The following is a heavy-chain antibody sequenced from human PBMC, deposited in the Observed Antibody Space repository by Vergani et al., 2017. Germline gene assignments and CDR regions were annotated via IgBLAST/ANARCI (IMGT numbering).Heavy chain of an antibody. V-gene: IGHV4-39*01. D-gene: IGHD3-10*01. Sequence: QLQLQESGPGLVKPSETLSLTCTVSGGSISSSSYYWGWIRQPPGKGLEWIGSIYYSGSTYYNPSLKSRVTISVDTSKNQFSLKLSSVTAAETAVYYCARHPHHNRESHYPFDYWGQGTLVTVSS. CDR3: ARHPHHNRESHYPFDY. CDR2: IYYSGST. J-gene: IGHJ4*02. CDR1: GGSISSSSYY.